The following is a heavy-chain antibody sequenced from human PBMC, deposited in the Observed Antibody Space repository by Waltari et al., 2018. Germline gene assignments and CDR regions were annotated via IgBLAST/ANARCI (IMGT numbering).Heavy chain of an antibody. V-gene: IGHV4-31*03. J-gene: IGHJ3*02. CDR3: AREVITMTTSDAFDI. CDR1: GGSISSDNYY. D-gene: IGHD3-22*01. Sequence: QVQLQESGPGLVKASQTLSLTCTVSGGSISSDNYYWSWLRHQPGKGLEWIGYIHYSGGAYYHPPLQSRVTISVDTSKNQFSLELTSVTAADTALYYCAREVITMTTSDAFDIWGQGTKVTVSS. CDR2: IHYSGGA.